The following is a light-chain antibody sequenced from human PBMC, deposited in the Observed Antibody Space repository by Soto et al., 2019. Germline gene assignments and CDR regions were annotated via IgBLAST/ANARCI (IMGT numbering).Light chain of an antibody. CDR3: QQANSFPLT. Sequence: DIQVTQSPSSVSASVGDRVTITCRASQDINNWLAWYQQKPGKAPKLLIYTTSNLQSGVPSRFSGRGSGTDFTLTISSLQPEDFATYYCQQANSFPLTFGGGNKVEIK. CDR2: TTS. CDR1: QDINNW. V-gene: IGKV1D-12*01. J-gene: IGKJ4*01.